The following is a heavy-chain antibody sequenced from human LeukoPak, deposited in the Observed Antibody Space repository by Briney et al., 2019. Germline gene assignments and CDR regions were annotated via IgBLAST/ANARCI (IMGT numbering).Heavy chain of an antibody. CDR3: ARDLGYSYGYYYYYGMDV. Sequence: SETLSLTCAVYGGSFSGYYWSWIRQPPGKGLEWIGEINHSGSTNYNPSLKSRVTISVDTSKNQFSLKLSSVTAADTAVYYCARDLGYSYGYYYYYGMDVWGQGTTVTVSS. V-gene: IGHV4-34*01. J-gene: IGHJ6*02. CDR1: GGSFSGYY. CDR2: INHSGST. D-gene: IGHD5-18*01.